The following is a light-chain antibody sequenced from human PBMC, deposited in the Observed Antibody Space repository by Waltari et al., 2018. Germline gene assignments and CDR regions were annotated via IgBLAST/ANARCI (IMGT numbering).Light chain of an antibody. V-gene: IGLV2-14*03. CDR2: DFS. Sequence: QSALTQPASVSGSPGQSITISCTGPSSDIGGYNYVSWYQQVPGKAPNLMIYDFSTRPSGVCSRFPGPKSGNTASLTISGLQAEDEADYFCSSYMDSSTLELFGGGTSLTVL. CDR1: SSDIGGYNY. J-gene: IGLJ2*01. CDR3: SSYMDSSTLEL.